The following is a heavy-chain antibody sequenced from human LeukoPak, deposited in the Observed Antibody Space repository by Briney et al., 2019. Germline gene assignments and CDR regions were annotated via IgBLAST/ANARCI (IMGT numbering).Heavy chain of an antibody. D-gene: IGHD6-19*01. CDR3: AKDRLAVGGHDFDY. J-gene: IGHJ4*02. CDR2: ISYDGSNK. CDR1: GFTFSSYG. Sequence: GGSLRLSCAASGFTFSSYGMHWVRQAPGKGLEWVAVISYDGSNKYYADSVKGRFTISRDNSMNTLSLQMNSLRAEDTAVYYCAKDRLAVGGHDFDYWGQGTLVTVSS. V-gene: IGHV3-30*18.